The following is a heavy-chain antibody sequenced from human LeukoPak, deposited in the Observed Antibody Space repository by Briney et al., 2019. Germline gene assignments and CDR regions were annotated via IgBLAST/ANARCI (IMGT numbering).Heavy chain of an antibody. CDR3: AKSRNFYYYFMEV. CDR1: GFTFSSYS. CDR2: ITGSDYA. J-gene: IGHJ6*03. Sequence: GGSLRLSCAASGFTFSSYSMNWVRQAPGKGLEWVAGITGSDYADHADSVKGRFTISRDNSKNTLYLQMNSLRAEDTGSYYCAKSRNFYYYFMEVSGRGTKVTISS. V-gene: IGHV3-23*01.